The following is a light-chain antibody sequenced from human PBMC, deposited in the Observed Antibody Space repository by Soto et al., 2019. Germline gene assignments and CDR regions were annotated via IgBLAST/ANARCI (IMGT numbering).Light chain of an antibody. CDR3: QQYGSSPIT. CDR1: QSVSSSH. J-gene: IGKJ5*01. V-gene: IGKV3-20*01. CDR2: GAS. Sequence: EIVLTQSPGTLSLSTGERATLSCRASQSVSSSHLAWYQQKPGQAPRLLISGASSRATGIPDRFTGSGSGTDFTLTITTLEPEDFAVYYCQQYGSSPITFGQGTRLEIK.